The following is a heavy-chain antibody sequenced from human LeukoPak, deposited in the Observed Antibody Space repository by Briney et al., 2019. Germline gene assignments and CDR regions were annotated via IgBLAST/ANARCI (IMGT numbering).Heavy chain of an antibody. J-gene: IGHJ4*02. V-gene: IGHV3-30*18. CDR3: AKEGTDYGDYPYFFDY. CDR2: ISFDGSRR. D-gene: IGHD4-17*01. Sequence: GGSLRLSCAASGFTFSDSGMHWVRQAPGKGLEWVAIISFDGSRRFYADSVRGRFTVSRDNSKNTLFLQMDSLSADDAGVYYCAKEGTDYGDYPYFFDYWGQGTLVTVSS. CDR1: GFTFSDSG.